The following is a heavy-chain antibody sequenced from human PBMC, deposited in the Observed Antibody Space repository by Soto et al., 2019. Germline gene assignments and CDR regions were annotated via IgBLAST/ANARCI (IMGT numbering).Heavy chain of an antibody. CDR1: GFTFTTYG. D-gene: IGHD6-19*01. V-gene: IGHV3-30*18. Sequence: QVQLVESGGGVVQPGGSLRLTCAASGFTFTTYGMHWVRQAPGKGLEWVSGVSYDGSDKEYEETVKGRFSISRDTSMKTLDWQMLSLTPKDTAVYSCAKAHSGLYSRHCFASWGEGTLVTVSS. CDR3: AKAHSGLYSRHCFAS. CDR2: VSYDGSDK. J-gene: IGHJ4*02.